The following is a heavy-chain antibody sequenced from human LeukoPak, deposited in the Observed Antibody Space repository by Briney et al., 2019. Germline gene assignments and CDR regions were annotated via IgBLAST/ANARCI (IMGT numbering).Heavy chain of an antibody. CDR3: ARDRVGSSRPTTFDY. Sequence: GASVKVSCKASGYTFTSYGISWVRQAPGQGLEWMGWISAYNGNTNYAQKLQGRVTMTTDTSTSTAYMELRSLRSDDTAVYYCARDRVGSSRPTTFDYWGQGTLVTVSS. CDR2: ISAYNGNT. D-gene: IGHD6-6*01. CDR1: GYTFTSYG. V-gene: IGHV1-18*01. J-gene: IGHJ4*02.